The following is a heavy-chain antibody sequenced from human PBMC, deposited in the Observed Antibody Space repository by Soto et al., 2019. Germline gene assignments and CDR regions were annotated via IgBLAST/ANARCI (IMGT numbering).Heavy chain of an antibody. CDR1: GVTFTTAW. V-gene: IGHV3-15*07. CDR3: TTDSYFTLKRVRFDY. J-gene: IGHJ4*01. Sequence: GGSLRLSCAASGVTFTTAWINWVRQAPGKGLEGVGRVKSKPDGGTPDFAAPVRGRFAISRDDSKSMVYLQMNCLKTEDTAVYYCTTDSYFTLKRVRFDYWGLGTLVTVSS. CDR2: VKSKPDGGTP. D-gene: IGHD1-1*01.